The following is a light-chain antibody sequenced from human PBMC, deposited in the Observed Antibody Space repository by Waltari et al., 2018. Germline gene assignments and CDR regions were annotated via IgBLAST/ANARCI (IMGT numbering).Light chain of an antibody. J-gene: IGLJ1*01. Sequence: QLVLTQSPYASASLGASVKLTCTLTSGPSTYAIAWHQQQPEKGPRYLRKLNSDGTYTKGDGIPDRFSGSSSGAERYLTISSLQSEDAADYYCQAWGTGIVFGTGTKVTVL. CDR3: QAWGTGIV. V-gene: IGLV4-69*01. CDR1: SGPSTYA. CDR2: LNSDGTY.